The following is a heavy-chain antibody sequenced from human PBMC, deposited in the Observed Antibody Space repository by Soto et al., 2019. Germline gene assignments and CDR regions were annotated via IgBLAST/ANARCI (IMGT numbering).Heavy chain of an antibody. CDR1: GSSINSSGYY. CDR2: MFYGVST. Sequence: ETLSLTGPVSGSSINSSGYYWGWIRQPPGKGLEWIGSMFYGVSTYYNPSLKSRVTVSVDTSKNQFSLNLRSVTAADTAVYYCARLPSRHLVDYWGQGTLVTVYS. CDR3: ARLPSRHLVDY. V-gene: IGHV4-39*01. J-gene: IGHJ4*02. D-gene: IGHD3-3*02.